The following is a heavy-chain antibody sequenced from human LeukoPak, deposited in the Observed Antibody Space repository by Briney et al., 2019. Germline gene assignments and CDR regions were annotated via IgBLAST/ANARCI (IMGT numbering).Heavy chain of an antibody. CDR2: IRYDGSNK. Sequence: PGGSLRLSRAAPGFTFSSYGMHLVRQAPGRGVGGVAFIRYDGSNKYYADSVKGRFTISRDSAKNSLYLQINSLIAEDTAVYYCAELGITMIGGVWGKGTTVTISS. V-gene: IGHV3-30*02. CDR3: AELGITMIGGV. CDR1: GFTFSSYG. J-gene: IGHJ6*04. D-gene: IGHD3-10*02.